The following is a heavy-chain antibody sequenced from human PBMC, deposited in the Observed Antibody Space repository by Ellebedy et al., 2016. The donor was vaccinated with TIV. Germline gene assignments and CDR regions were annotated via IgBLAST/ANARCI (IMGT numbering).Heavy chain of an antibody. V-gene: IGHV4-34*01. CDR2: STHSGRT. CDR1: GGSFSDYY. D-gene: IGHD5-12*01. CDR3: ASSVVPPPTSGYDYWYFDL. Sequence: SETLSLXXAVYGGSFSDYYWTWIRQPPGKGPEWIGESTHSGRTYYNPSLKSRVTISVDTSKNQFSLKLSSVTAADTAVYYCASSVVPPPTSGYDYWYFDLWGRGTLVTVSS. J-gene: IGHJ2*01.